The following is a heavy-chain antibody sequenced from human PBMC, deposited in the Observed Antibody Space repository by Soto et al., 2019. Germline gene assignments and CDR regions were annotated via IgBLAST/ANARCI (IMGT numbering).Heavy chain of an antibody. CDR2: ISGSGIST. CDR3: AKPPVITASYCYYDMDV. Sequence: EVQLLESGGGLVQPGGSLRLSCAASGFTFSTYPMNWVRQAPGKGLEWVSGISGSGISTYYADSVKGRFTISRDNSKNTVFLQMNSLRAEDTAVYYCAKPPVITASYCYYDMDVWGQGTTVTVSS. J-gene: IGHJ6*02. D-gene: IGHD4-4*01. CDR1: GFTFSTYP. V-gene: IGHV3-23*01.